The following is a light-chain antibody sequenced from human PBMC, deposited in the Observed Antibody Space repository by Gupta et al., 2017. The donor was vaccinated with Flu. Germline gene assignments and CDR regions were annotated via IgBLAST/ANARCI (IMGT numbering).Light chain of an antibody. V-gene: IGLV1-47*01. CDR2: RNN. J-gene: IGLJ2*01. CDR1: SSNIGSNY. CDR3: AAWDDSLSVL. Sequence: QSVLTQPPSASGTPGQRVTISCSGSSSNIGSNYVYWYQQLPGTAPKLLIYRNNQRPSGVPDRFSGSKSGTSAFLAISGLRSEDEADYYCAAWDDSLSVLLGGGTKLTVL.